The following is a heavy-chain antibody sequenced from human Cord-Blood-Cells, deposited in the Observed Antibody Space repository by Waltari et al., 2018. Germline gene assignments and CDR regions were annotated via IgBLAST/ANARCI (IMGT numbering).Heavy chain of an antibody. V-gene: IGHV1-24*01. Sequence: QVQLVQSGAEVKQPGASVKVSCKVSGYTLTALSMHWLRQAPGKGLEWMGGFDPEDGETIYAQKFQGRVTMTEDTSTDTAYMELSSLRSEDTAVYYCASRPIYDFWSGYFDYWGQGTLVTVSS. CDR1: GYTLTALS. CDR3: ASRPIYDFWSGYFDY. J-gene: IGHJ4*02. CDR2: FDPEDGET. D-gene: IGHD3-3*01.